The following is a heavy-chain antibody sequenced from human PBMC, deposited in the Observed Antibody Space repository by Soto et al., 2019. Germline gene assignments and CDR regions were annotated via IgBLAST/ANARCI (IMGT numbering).Heavy chain of an antibody. CDR1: GGTFSSYA. J-gene: IGHJ6*02. Sequence: SVKVSCKASGGTFSSYAISWVRQAPGQGLEWMGGIIPIFGTANYAQKFQGRVTITADESTSTAYMELSSLRSEDTAVYYCARRNLDHKYYYYFGMDVWGQGTTVTVSS. CDR3: ARRNLDHKYYYYFGMDV. CDR2: IIPIFGTA. V-gene: IGHV1-69*13. D-gene: IGHD1-1*01.